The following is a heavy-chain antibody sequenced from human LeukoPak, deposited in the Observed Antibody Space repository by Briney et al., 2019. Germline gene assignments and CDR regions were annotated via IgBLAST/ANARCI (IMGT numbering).Heavy chain of an antibody. V-gene: IGHV3-30*19. CDR3: ARELSWFDP. J-gene: IGHJ5*02. CDR2: ISYDGSNK. Sequence: PGGSLRLSCAASEFTFTTYGMHWVRQAPGKGLEWVAVISYDGSNKYYADSVKGRFTISRDNSKNTLYLQMNSLRAEDTAVYYCARELSWFDPWGQGTLVTVSS. CDR1: EFTFTTYG.